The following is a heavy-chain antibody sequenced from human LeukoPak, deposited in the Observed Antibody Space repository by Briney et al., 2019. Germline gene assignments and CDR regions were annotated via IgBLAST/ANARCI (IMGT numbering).Heavy chain of an antibody. CDR1: GFSVSNNY. CDR3: ARSPWGITMIAEA. Sequence: GGSLRLSCSASGFSVSNNYMSWVRQAPGKGLEWVSVIYSGGTTYYADSVKGRFIISRDNSKNTLYLQMNNLRAEDTAVYYCARSPWGITMIAEAWGQGTLVTVSS. J-gene: IGHJ5*02. CDR2: IYSGGTT. V-gene: IGHV3-53*01. D-gene: IGHD3-22*01.